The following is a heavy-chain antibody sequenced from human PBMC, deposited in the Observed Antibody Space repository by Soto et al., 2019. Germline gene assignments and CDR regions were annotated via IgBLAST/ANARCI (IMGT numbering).Heavy chain of an antibody. CDR3: VSVVPYNGLNY. V-gene: IGHV3-30*03. J-gene: IGHJ4*02. D-gene: IGHD2-8*01. CDR1: GFTFSSYG. CDR2: ISYDGSNK. Sequence: GGSLRLSCAASGFTFSSYGMHWVRQAPGKGLEWVAVISYDGSNKYYADSVKGRFTISRDNSKNTLYLQMNSLRAEDTAVYYCVSVVPYNGLNYWGQGTLVTVSS.